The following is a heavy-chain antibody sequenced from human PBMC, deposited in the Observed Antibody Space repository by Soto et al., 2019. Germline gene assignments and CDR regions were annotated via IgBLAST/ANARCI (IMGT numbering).Heavy chain of an antibody. CDR3: ARAHGSDYDYIWGSYRSYAFDI. D-gene: IGHD3-16*02. J-gene: IGHJ3*02. CDR2: IYYSGST. Sequence: SETLSLTCTVSGGSISSYYWSWIRQPPGRGLEWIGYIYYSGSTNYNPSLKSRVTISVDTSKNQFSLKLSSVTAADTAVYYCARAHGSDYDYIWGSYRSYAFDIWGQGTMVTVSS. CDR1: GGSISSYY. V-gene: IGHV4-59*01.